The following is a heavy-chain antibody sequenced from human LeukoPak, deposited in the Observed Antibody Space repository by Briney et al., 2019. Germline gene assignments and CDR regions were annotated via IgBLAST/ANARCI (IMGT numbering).Heavy chain of an antibody. CDR2: IYYSGST. D-gene: IGHD6-13*01. V-gene: IGHV4-59*11. CDR3: ARKGKYSSSWYAAYFQH. CDR1: GGSISSHH. J-gene: IGHJ1*01. Sequence: PSETLSLTCTVSGGSISSHHWSWIRQPPGKGLEWIGYIYYSGSTNYKPSLKSRVTISVDTSKNQFSLKLSSVTAADTAVYYCARKGKYSSSWYAAYFQHWGQGTLVTVSS.